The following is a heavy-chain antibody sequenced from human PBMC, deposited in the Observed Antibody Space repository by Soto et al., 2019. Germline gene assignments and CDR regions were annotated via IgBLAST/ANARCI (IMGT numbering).Heavy chain of an antibody. V-gene: IGHV5-51*01. CDR1: GYSFTTYW. J-gene: IGHJ5*02. CDR2: IYPGDSDT. Sequence: EVQLVQSGAEVKKPGESLQISCKGSGYSFTTYWIGWVRQMPGKGLEWMGIIYPGDSDTTYSPSFQGQVTISADKSISTAYLQWSSLKASDTAMYYCARQVREYSYDLSWFGPWGQGTLVTVSS. CDR3: ARQVREYSYDLSWFGP. D-gene: IGHD5-18*01.